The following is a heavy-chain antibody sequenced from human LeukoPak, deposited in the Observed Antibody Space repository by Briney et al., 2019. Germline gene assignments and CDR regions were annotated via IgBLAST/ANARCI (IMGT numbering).Heavy chain of an antibody. V-gene: IGHV3-74*01. CDR1: GFTFSDYW. D-gene: IGHD3-10*01. CDR2: INSDGSAT. J-gene: IGHJ4*02. CDR3: AKDTGSGSG. Sequence: PGGSLRLSCAASGFTFSDYWMHWVRQAPGKGLVWVSRINSDGSATSYADSVKGRLSISRDNAKNTLYLQMNSLRAEDTAVYYCAKDTGSGSGWGQGTLVTVSS.